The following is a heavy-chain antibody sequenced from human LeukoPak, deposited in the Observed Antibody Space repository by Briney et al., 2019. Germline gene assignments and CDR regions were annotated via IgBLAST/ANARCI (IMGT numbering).Heavy chain of an antibody. D-gene: IGHD6-25*01. V-gene: IGHV4-61*02. J-gene: IGHJ5*02. CDR3: ARVEIAAAGDNWFDP. CDR2: IYTSGST. Sequence: SETLSLTCTVSGGSISSGDYYWSWIRQPAGKGLEWIGRIYTSGSTNYNPSLKSRVTMSVDTSKNQFSLKLSSVTAADTAVYYCARVEIAAAGDNWFDPWGQGTLVTVSS. CDR1: GGSISSGDYY.